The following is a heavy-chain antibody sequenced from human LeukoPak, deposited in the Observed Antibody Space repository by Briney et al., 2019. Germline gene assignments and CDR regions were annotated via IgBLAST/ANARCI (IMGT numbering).Heavy chain of an antibody. D-gene: IGHD3-10*01. V-gene: IGHV1-18*01. CDR1: GYTFTSYG. J-gene: IGHJ4*02. CDR2: ISAYNGNT. CDR3: ARELSDITMVRGVIPFDY. Sequence: ASVKVSCKASGYTFTSYGISWVRQAPGQGLEWMGWISAYNGNTNYAQKLQGRVTMTTDTSTSTAYMELRSLRSDDTAVCYCARELSDITMVRGVIPFDYWGQGTLVTVSS.